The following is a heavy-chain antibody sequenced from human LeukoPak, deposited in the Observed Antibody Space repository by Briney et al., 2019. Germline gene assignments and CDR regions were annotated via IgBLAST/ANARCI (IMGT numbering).Heavy chain of an antibody. CDR2: IGSSGSYI. D-gene: IGHD4-17*01. Sequence: PGGSLRLSCAASGFTVSSNYMSWVRQAPGKGLEWVSSIGSSGSYIYYADSVKGRFTISRDNAKNSLYLQMNSLRAEDTAVYYCARDIGDAAFHWGQGTLVTVSS. CDR3: ARDIGDAAFH. J-gene: IGHJ4*02. V-gene: IGHV3-21*01. CDR1: GFTVSSNY.